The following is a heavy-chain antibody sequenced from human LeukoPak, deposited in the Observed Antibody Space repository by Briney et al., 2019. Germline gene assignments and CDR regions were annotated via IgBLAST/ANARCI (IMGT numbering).Heavy chain of an antibody. V-gene: IGHV1-69*05. CDR2: IIPIFRTA. CDR3: ARDLGDFWSGYYIGY. CDR1: GGTFSSYA. Sequence: SVKVSCKASGGTFSSYAISWVRQAPGQGLEGMGGIIPIFRTANYAQKFQGRVTITTDESTSTAYMELSSLRSEDTAVYYCARDLGDFWSGYYIGYWGQGTLVTVSS. J-gene: IGHJ4*02. D-gene: IGHD3-3*01.